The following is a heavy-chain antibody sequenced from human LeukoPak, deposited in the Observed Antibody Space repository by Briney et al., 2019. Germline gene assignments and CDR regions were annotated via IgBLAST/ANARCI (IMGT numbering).Heavy chain of an antibody. CDR3: ARDVQGGHCSSASCYSDY. CDR1: GFSFSSYW. V-gene: IGHV3-74*01. D-gene: IGHD2-2*01. CDR2: INSDGSST. J-gene: IGHJ4*02. Sequence: GGSLRLSCAASGFSFSSYWMHWVRQAPGKGLVWVSRINSDGSSTIYADSVRGRFTISRDNSKNTLYLQMNSLRVDDTAVYYCARDVQGGHCSSASCYSDYWGQGTLVTVSS.